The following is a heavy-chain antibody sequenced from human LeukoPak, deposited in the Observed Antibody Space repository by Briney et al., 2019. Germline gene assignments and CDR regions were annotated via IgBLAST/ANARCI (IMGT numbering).Heavy chain of an antibody. CDR1: GFTFSTYA. Sequence: GGSLRLSCAASGFTFSTYAMSWVRQAPGKGLEWVSTINNSGGSTYYADSVKGRFTISRDNSKNTLYLQMNSLRAEDTAVYYSAIKAKGDYWGQGTLVTVSS. V-gene: IGHV3-23*01. J-gene: IGHJ4*02. CDR3: AIKAKGDY. D-gene: IGHD3-10*01. CDR2: INNSGGST.